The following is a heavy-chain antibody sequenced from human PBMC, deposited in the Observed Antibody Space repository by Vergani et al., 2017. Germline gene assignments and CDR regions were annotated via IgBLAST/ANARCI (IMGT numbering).Heavy chain of an antibody. CDR3: ARGGGQRHNWNDAVHYYYYYGMDV. D-gene: IGHD1-1*01. CDR2: IIPIFGTA. Sequence: QVQLVQSGAEVKKPGSSVKVSCKASGGTFSSYAISWVRQAPGQGLEWMGGIIPIFGTANYAQKFQGRVTITADESTSTAYMELSSLRSEDTAVYYCARGGGQRHNWNDAVHYYYYYGMDVWGQGTTVTVSS. V-gene: IGHV1-69*01. J-gene: IGHJ6*02. CDR1: GGTFSSYA.